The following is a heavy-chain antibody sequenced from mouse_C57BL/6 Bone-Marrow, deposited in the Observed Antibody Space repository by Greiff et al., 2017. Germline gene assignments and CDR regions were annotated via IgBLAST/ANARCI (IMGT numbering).Heavy chain of an antibody. CDR2: INPNNGGT. J-gene: IGHJ1*03. D-gene: IGHD1-1*01. V-gene: IGHV1-18*01. CDR1: GYTFTDYN. CDR3: ARAPYYGSSYWYFDV. Sequence: EVKLVESGPELVKPGASVKIPCKASGYTFTDYNMDWVKQSHGKSLEWIGDINPNNGGTIYNQKFKGKATLTVDKSSSTAYMELRSLTSEDTAVYYCARAPYYGSSYWYFDVWGTGTTVTVSS.